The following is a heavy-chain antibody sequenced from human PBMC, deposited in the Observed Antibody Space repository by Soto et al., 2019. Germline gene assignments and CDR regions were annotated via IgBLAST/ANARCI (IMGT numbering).Heavy chain of an antibody. Sequence: EVQLLESGGGLVQPGGSLRLSCAASGFTFSSYAMSWVRQAPGKGLEWVSAITGGGGSTYYADSVKGRFTIARDNSKNTLYLQMNTLRAENTAVYYCSKVSGDDGGNLGCFDQWGQGTLVTVSS. D-gene: IGHD2-21*02. CDR3: SKVSGDDGGNLGCFDQ. CDR2: ITGGGGST. V-gene: IGHV3-23*01. CDR1: GFTFSSYA. J-gene: IGHJ4*03.